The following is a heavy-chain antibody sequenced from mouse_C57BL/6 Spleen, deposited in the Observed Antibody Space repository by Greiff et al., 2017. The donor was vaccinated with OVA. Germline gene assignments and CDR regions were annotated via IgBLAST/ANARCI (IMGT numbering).Heavy chain of an antibody. D-gene: IGHD2-5*01. CDR2: LNPNNGGT. V-gene: IGHV1-26*01. CDR1: GYTFTDYY. J-gene: IGHJ4*01. CDR3: ARWSYSNYYYAMDY. Sequence: EVQLQQSGPELVKPGASVKISCKASGYTFTDYYMNWVKQSHGQSLEWIGDLNPNNGGTSYNQKFKGKATLTVDKSSSTAYMELRSLTSEDSAVYYCARWSYSNYYYAMDYWGQGTSVTVSS.